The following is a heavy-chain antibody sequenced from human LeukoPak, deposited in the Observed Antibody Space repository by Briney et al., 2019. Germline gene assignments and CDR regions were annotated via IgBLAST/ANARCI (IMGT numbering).Heavy chain of an antibody. V-gene: IGHV3-7*01. CDR3: ARAPSEIGGYYPEYFRH. CDR2: IKPDGSEK. D-gene: IGHD3-22*01. CDR1: GFSFGSSW. J-gene: IGHJ1*01. Sequence: GGSLRLSCAASGFSFGSSWMSWVRQAPGKGLEWVANIKPDGSEKYYVDSVKGRFTISRDNAKNSLYLQMNSLRAEDTGVYYCARAPSEIGGYYPEYFRHWGQGTLVTASS.